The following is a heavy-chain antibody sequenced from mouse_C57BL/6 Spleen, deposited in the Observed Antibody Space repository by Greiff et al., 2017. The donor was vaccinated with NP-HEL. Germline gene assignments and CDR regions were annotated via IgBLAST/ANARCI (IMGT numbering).Heavy chain of an antibody. CDR3: ARTNWDGRFAY. CDR1: GFSLTSYG. Sequence: VKLMESGPGLVQPSQSLSITCTVSGFSLTSYGVHWVRQSPGKGLEWLGVIWSGGSTDYNAAFISRLSISKDKSKSQVFFKMNSLQADDTAIYYCARTNWDGRFAYWGQGTLVTVSA. V-gene: IGHV2-2*01. CDR2: IWSGGST. J-gene: IGHJ3*01. D-gene: IGHD4-1*01.